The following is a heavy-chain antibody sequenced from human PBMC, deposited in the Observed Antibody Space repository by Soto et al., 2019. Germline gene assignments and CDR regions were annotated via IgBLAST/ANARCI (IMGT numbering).Heavy chain of an antibody. V-gene: IGHV4-59*01. J-gene: IGHJ4*02. Sequence: PSETLSLTCTVSGGSISSYYWSWIRQPPGKGLEWIGYIYYSGSTNYNPSLKSRVTISVDTSKNQLSLKLSSVTAADTAVYYCARGNYDSSGPHLDYWGQGTLVTVSS. D-gene: IGHD3-22*01. CDR3: ARGNYDSSGPHLDY. CDR2: IYYSGST. CDR1: GGSISSYY.